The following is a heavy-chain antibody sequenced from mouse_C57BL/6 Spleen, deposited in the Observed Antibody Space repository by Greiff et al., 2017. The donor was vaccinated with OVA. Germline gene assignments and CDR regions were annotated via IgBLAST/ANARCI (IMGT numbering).Heavy chain of an antibody. Sequence: EVQLVESGGGLVQPGGSLKLSCAASGFTFSDYYMYWVRQTPEKRLEWVAYISNGGGSTYYPDTVKGRFTISRDNAKNTLYLQMSRLKSEDTAMYYCARLKTGGYYGSSLYAMDYWGQGTSVTVSS. CDR3: ARLKTGGYYGSSLYAMDY. V-gene: IGHV5-12*01. J-gene: IGHJ4*01. D-gene: IGHD1-1*01. CDR1: GFTFSDYY. CDR2: ISNGGGST.